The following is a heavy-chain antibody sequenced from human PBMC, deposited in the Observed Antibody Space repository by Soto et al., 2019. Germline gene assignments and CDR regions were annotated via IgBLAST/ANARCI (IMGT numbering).Heavy chain of an antibody. J-gene: IGHJ6*02. V-gene: IGHV4-59*01. CDR3: ARAIVVPAAMAYYYYYYGMDV. CDR2: IYYSGST. CDR1: GGSISSYY. D-gene: IGHD2-2*01. Sequence: QVQLQESGPGLVKPSETLSLTCTVSGGSISSYYWSWIRQPPGKGLEWIGYIYYSGSTNYNPSLKSRVTISVDTSKNQFSLKLSSVTAADTAVYYCARAIVVPAAMAYYYYYYGMDVWGHGTTVTVSS.